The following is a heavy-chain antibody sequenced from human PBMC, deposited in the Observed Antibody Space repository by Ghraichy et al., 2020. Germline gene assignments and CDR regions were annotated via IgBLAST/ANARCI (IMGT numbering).Heavy chain of an antibody. CDR2: ISSSSSYI. CDR3: ARDRRWDILTGYHTQSDAFDI. J-gene: IGHJ3*02. CDR1: GFTFSSYS. D-gene: IGHD3-9*01. Sequence: GESLNISCAASGFTFSSYSMNWVRQAPGKGLEWVSSISSSSSYIYYADSVKGRFTISRDNAKNSLYLQMNSLRAEDTAVYYCARDRRWDILTGYHTQSDAFDIWGQGTMVTVSS. V-gene: IGHV3-21*01.